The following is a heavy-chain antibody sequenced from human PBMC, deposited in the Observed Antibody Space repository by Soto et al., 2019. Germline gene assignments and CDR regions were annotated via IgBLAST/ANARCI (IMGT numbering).Heavy chain of an antibody. CDR2: IIPIFGTA. V-gene: IGHV1-69*13. D-gene: IGHD5-12*01. CDR3: ARYGYSGYDVAPDYYYGMDV. J-gene: IGHJ6*02. CDR1: GGTFSSYS. Sequence: SVKVSCKASGGTFSSYSISWVRQAPGQGLEWMGGIIPIFGTANYAQKFQGRVTITADESTSTAYMELSSLRSEDTAVYYCARYGYSGYDVAPDYYYGMDVWG.